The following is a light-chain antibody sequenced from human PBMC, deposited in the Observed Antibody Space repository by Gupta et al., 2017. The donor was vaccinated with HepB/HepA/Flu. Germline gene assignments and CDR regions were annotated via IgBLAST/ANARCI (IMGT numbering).Light chain of an antibody. V-gene: IGKV4-1*01. CDR2: WAS. CDR3: QQYYSTPCT. CDR1: QSVFYSSNNKNS. J-gene: IGKJ1*01. Sequence: DLVMPQSADSLPASLGERTTINCRSSQSVFYSSNNKNSLAWYQQKPGQPPNLLIYWASTRESGVPDRFSGSGSGTDFTLTISSLQAEDVAVYYCQQYYSTPCTFGQGTKVEIK.